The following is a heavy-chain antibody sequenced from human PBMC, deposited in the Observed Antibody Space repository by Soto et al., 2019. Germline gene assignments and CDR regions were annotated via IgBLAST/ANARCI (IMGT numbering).Heavy chain of an antibody. CDR2: TYYRSKWYN. V-gene: IGHV6-1*01. CDR3: AREEETYYYGRFDY. Sequence: SQTLSLTCAISGDIVSSNSAAWNWIRQSPSRGLKWLGRTYYRSKWYNDYAVSVKSRITINPDTSKNQFSLQLNSVTPEDTAVYYCAREEETYYYGRFDYLGKGPLVTVSS. J-gene: IGHJ4*02. D-gene: IGHD3-10*01. CDR1: GDIVSSNSAA.